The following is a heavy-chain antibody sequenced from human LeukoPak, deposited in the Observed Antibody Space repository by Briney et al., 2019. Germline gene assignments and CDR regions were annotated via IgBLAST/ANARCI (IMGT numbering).Heavy chain of an antibody. Sequence: SETLSLTCAVYGGSFSGYYWSWIRQPPGKGLEWIGEINHSGSTNYNPSLKSRVTISVDTSKNQFSLKLSSVTAADTAVYYCARGRIPGLDYWGQGTLVTVSS. CDR3: ARGRIPGLDY. CDR1: GGSFSGYY. V-gene: IGHV4-34*01. CDR2: INHSGST. J-gene: IGHJ4*02.